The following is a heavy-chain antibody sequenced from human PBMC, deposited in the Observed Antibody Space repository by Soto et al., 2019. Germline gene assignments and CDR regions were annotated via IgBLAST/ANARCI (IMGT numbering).Heavy chain of an antibody. V-gene: IGHV3-30-3*01. J-gene: IGHJ4*01. CDR1: GFTFSSYA. CDR2: ISYDGSNK. CDR3: ARGGSYDSSGYYFYKSDY. D-gene: IGHD3-22*01. Sequence: GGSLRLSCAASGFTFSSYAMHWVRQAPGKGLEWVAVISYDGSNKYYADSVKGRFTISRDNSKNTLYLQMNSLRAEDTAVYYCARGGSYDSSGYYFYKSDYWGHGTLVTVSS.